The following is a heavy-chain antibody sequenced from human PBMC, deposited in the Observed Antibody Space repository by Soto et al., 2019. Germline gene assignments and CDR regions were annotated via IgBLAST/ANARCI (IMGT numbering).Heavy chain of an antibody. CDR2: IKQDGSEK. J-gene: IGHJ4*02. Sequence: GGSLRLSCAASGFTFSSYWMSWVRQAPGKGLEWVANIKQDGSEKYYVDSVKGRFTIARDNAKNSLYLQMNNLRAEDTAVYYCASVYSSSSDHPDYFDYWGQGTLVTVSS. CDR1: GFTFSSYW. D-gene: IGHD6-6*01. V-gene: IGHV3-7*03. CDR3: ASVYSSSSDHPDYFDY.